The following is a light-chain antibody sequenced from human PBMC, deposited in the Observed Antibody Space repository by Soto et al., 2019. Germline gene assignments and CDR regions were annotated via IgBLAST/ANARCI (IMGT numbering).Light chain of an antibody. V-gene: IGKV3-20*01. Sequence: EIVLTQSPGTLSLSPGERATLSCRASQSVRSSSYLAWSQQKPGQAPRLLIYGASSRATGIPYRFSGSGSGTDFTRTISRLEPEDFAVYYCNQYCSSPSYTFGQGTKLEIK. J-gene: IGKJ2*01. CDR2: GAS. CDR3: NQYCSSPSYT. CDR1: QSVRSSSY.